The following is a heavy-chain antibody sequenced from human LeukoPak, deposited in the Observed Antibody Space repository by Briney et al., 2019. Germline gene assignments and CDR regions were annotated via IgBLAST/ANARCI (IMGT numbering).Heavy chain of an antibody. CDR2: ISISSSTI. Sequence: GGSLRLSCAASGFTFSSYSMNWVRQAPGKGLEWVSYISISSSTIYYADSVKGRFTISRDNAKNSLYLQMNSLRAEDTAVYYCARDLGSVGHSYGYWGQGTLVTVSS. J-gene: IGHJ4*02. V-gene: IGHV3-48*04. D-gene: IGHD5-18*01. CDR3: ARDLGSVGHSYGY. CDR1: GFTFSSYS.